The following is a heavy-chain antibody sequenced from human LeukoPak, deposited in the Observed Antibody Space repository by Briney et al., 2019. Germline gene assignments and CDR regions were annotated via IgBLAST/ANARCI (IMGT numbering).Heavy chain of an antibody. V-gene: IGHV3-30*02. D-gene: IGHD6-13*01. J-gene: IGHJ4*02. CDR1: GFTFSSYG. CDR3: AKEPWRAAAGTGHFDY. Sequence: PGGSLRLSCAASGFTFSSYGMHRVRQAPGKGLEWVAFIRYDGSNKYYADSVKGRFTISRDNSKNTLYLQMNSLRAEDTAVYYCAKEPWRAAAGTGHFDYWGQGTLVTVSS. CDR2: IRYDGSNK.